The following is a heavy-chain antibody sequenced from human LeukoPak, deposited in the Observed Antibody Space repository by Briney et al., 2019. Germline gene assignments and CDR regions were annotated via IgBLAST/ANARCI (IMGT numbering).Heavy chain of an antibody. Sequence: PSETLSLTCSVSGGSIASTYYWGWIRQPPGKGLEWIGSMYYSGSTYYNPSLKSRVTMSVDTSKNQFSLKLSSVTAADTAVYYCARGSRAAAVFFDYWGQGTLVTVSS. V-gene: IGHV4-39*07. D-gene: IGHD6-13*01. CDR2: MYYSGST. CDR1: GGSIASTYY. CDR3: ARGSRAAAVFFDY. J-gene: IGHJ4*02.